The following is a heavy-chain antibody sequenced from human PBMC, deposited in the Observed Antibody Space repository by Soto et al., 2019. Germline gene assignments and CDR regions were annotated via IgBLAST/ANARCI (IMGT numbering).Heavy chain of an antibody. V-gene: IGHV4-39*01. CDR2: IYYSGST. Sequence: QLQLQESGPGLVKPSETLSLTCTVSGCSISSSSYYWGWIRQPPGKGLEWIGSIYYSGSTYYNPSLKRRVTISVDTSQNQFSLKLSSVTAADTAVYYCAAGERVYCIGGSCYFDYWGQGTLVTVSS. J-gene: IGHJ4*02. CDR1: GCSISSSSYY. D-gene: IGHD2-15*01. CDR3: AAGERVYCIGGSCYFDY.